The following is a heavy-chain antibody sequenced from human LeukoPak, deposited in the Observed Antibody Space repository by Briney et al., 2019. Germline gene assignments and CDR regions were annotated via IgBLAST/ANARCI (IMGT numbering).Heavy chain of an antibody. D-gene: IGHD5-12*01. V-gene: IGHV3-7*01. J-gene: IGHJ6*02. CDR1: GFTFSSYW. CDR3: ARSHSGYGRWYYYYGMDV. Sequence: GGSLRLSCEASGFTFSSYWMSWVRQAPGKGPECVANIKPDGSGKYYVDSMKGRFTISRDNAKNSLYLQMNSLRAEDTAVYYCARSHSGYGRWYYYYGMDVWGQGTTVTVSS. CDR2: IKPDGSGK.